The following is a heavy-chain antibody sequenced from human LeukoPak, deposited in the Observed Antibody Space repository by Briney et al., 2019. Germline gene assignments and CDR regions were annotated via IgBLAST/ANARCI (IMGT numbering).Heavy chain of an antibody. Sequence: GWSLTLSCPASGFTFISYEMHWVRQAPAKGLERVSYISSSCSTIYYADSVKGRFTISRDNAKNSLYLQMNSLRAEDTAVYYCAELGITMIGGVWGKGTTVTISS. CDR2: ISSSCSTI. V-gene: IGHV3-48*03. D-gene: IGHD3-10*02. CDR3: AELGITMIGGV. CDR1: GFTFISYE. J-gene: IGHJ6*04.